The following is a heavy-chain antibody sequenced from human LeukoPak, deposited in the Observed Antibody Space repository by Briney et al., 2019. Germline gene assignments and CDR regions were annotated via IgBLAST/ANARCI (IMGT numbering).Heavy chain of an antibody. V-gene: IGHV4-34*01. CDR3: ARRRYQLLSEWFDP. CDR2: INHSGST. J-gene: IGHJ5*02. Sequence: SETLSLTCTVSGGSISSYYWSWIRQPPGKGLEWIGEINHSGSTNYNPSLKSRVTISVDTSKNQFSLKLSSVTAADTAVYYCARRRYQLLSEWFDPWGQGTLVTVSS. D-gene: IGHD2-2*01. CDR1: GGSISSYY.